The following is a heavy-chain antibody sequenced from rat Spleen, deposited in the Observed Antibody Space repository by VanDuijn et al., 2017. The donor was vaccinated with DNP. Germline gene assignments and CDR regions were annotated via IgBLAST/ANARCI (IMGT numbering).Heavy chain of an antibody. Sequence: VQLVESGGGLVQPGRSLTLSCAASGFTFSNCGMAWVRQAPTKGLEWVASISNSGGSSYYRDSVKGRFTISRDNAKSTLYLQMDSLRSDDTATYYCVRELGAGAYWGQGTLVTVSS. V-gene: IGHV5S13*01. CDR1: GFTFSNCG. CDR3: VRELGAGAY. D-gene: IGHD5-1*01. J-gene: IGHJ3*01. CDR2: ISNSGGSS.